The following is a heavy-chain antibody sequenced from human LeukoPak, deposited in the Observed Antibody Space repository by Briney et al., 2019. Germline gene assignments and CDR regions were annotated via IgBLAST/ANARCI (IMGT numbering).Heavy chain of an antibody. CDR1: GYTFTSYY. D-gene: IGHD5-18*01. CDR2: IIPIFGTA. CDR3: ARDKGYSYGWRYYYYGMDV. J-gene: IGHJ6*02. V-gene: IGHV1-69*13. Sequence: SVKVSCKASGYTFTSYYMHWVRQAPGQGLEWMGGIIPIFGTANYAQKFQGRVTITAGESTSTAYMELSSLRSEDTAVYYCARDKGYSYGWRYYYYGMDVWGQGTTVTVSS.